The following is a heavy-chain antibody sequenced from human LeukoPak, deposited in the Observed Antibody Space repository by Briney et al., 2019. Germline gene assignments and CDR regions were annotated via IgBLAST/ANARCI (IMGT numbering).Heavy chain of an antibody. CDR2: MTSDTKTI. Sequence: GGSLRLSCAASGFTFSSYSMNWVRQAPGKGLEWISYMTSDTKTINYADSVQGRFTISRDNAANSLFLQMNSVRAEDTAIYYCARSRDWYADYWGQGTLVTVSS. V-gene: IGHV3-48*01. CDR1: GFTFSSYS. CDR3: ARSRDWYADY. D-gene: IGHD3-9*01. J-gene: IGHJ4*02.